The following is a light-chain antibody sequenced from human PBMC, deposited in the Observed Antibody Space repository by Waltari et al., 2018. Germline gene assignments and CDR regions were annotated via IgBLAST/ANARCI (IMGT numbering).Light chain of an antibody. V-gene: IGLV2-23*01. CDR1: SSDVGSYKL. Sequence: QSALAQPASVSGSPGQSITISCTGTSSDVGSYKLVSWYQQHPGKAPKLMIYGGSKRPSGVSNRFAGSKAGNTASLTISGLQAEDEADYHCCSYAGSSTWVFGGGTKLTVL. CDR2: GGS. J-gene: IGLJ3*02. CDR3: CSYAGSSTWV.